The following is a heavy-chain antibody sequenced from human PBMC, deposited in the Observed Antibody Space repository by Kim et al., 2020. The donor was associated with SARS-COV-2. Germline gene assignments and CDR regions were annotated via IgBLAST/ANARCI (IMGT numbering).Heavy chain of an antibody. J-gene: IGHJ4*02. CDR1: GFTFSRSW. D-gene: IGHD3-22*01. Sequence: GGSLRLYCEVSGFTFSRSWIHWVRQTPGKGLVWVSRIDAEGSRTDYVDSVKGRFSISRDNAKSTVYLQMNSLRAEDTGVYFCVRGTYSSSALSWGQGTL. CDR2: IDAEGSRT. CDR3: VRGTYSSSALS. V-gene: IGHV3-74*01.